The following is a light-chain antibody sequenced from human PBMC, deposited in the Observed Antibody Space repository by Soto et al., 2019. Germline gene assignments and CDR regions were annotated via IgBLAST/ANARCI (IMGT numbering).Light chain of an antibody. V-gene: IGLV2-14*01. CDR3: SSYSGSSTHLL. Sequence: QSALTQPASVSGSPGQSIIMSCTGTSTDIGGFNYVSWYRQYPGKAPRLMIYDVTNRPSGVSNRFSGSKSGSTAYLSISGLQAEDEAPYYCSSYSGSSTHLLFGGGTKLTVL. CDR2: DVT. J-gene: IGLJ2*01. CDR1: STDIGGFNY.